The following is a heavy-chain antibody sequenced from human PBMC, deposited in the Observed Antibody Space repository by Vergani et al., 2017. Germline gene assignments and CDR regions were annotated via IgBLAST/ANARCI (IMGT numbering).Heavy chain of an antibody. CDR3: ARHLAYCGRDCYPYYYGMDV. D-gene: IGHD2-21*02. J-gene: IGHJ6*02. V-gene: IGHV4-39*01. CDR2: IYYSGST. CDR1: GGSISSRSYY. Sequence: QLQLQESGPGLVKPSETLSLTCTVSGGSISSRSYYWGWIRQPPGKGLEWIGSIYYSGSTYYNPSLKSRVTISVDTSKNQFSLKLTSVTAADTAVYYCARHLAYCGRDCYPYYYGMDVWGQGTTVTVSS.